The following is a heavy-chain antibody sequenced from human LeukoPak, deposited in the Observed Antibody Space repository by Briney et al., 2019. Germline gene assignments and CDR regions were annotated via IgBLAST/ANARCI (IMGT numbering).Heavy chain of an antibody. D-gene: IGHD6-19*01. V-gene: IGHV4-59*01. CDR2: IYYSWST. CDR3: ARGGGSSSNYYSSGWGNYYYYYMDV. J-gene: IGHJ6*03. Sequence: SETLSLTCTVSGDSINSYYWSWIRQPPGKGLEWIGYIYYSWSTNYNPSLKSRVNISVDTSKNQFSLKLSSVTAADTAVYYCARGGGSSSNYYSSGWGNYYYYYMDVWGKGTTVTISS. CDR1: GDSINSYY.